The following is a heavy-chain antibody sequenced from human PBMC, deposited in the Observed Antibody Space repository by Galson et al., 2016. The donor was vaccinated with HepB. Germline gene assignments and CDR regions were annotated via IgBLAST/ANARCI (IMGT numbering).Heavy chain of an antibody. CDR2: IYHSGST. J-gene: IGHJ6*02. D-gene: IGHD6-19*01. CDR1: GGSISSSNW. V-gene: IGHV4-4*02. Sequence: ETLSLTCAVSGGSISSSNWWRWVRQPPGKGLEWIGEIYHSGSTNYNPSLKSRVTISVDKSKNQFSLKLSSVTAADTAVYYCASYSSGWYEEYYYYGMDVWGQGTTVTVSS. CDR3: ASYSSGWYEEYYYYGMDV.